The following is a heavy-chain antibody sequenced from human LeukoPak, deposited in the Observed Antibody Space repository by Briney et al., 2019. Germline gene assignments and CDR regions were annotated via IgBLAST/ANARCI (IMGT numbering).Heavy chain of an antibody. CDR2: ISAYNGNT. J-gene: IGHJ6*03. CDR1: GYTFTSYA. V-gene: IGHV1-18*01. Sequence: ASVKVSCKASGYTFTSYAMNWVRQAPGQGLEWMGWISAYNGNTNYAQKLQGRVTMTTDTSTSTAYMELRSLRSDDTAVYYCARDKRKYYYMDVWGKGTTVTVSS. CDR3: ARDKRKYYYMDV. D-gene: IGHD1-1*01.